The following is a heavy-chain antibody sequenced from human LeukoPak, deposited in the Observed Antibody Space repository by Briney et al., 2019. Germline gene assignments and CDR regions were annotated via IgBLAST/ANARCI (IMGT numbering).Heavy chain of an antibody. CDR1: GFTFSTYA. Sequence: PGGSLRLSCAASGFTFSTYAMSWVRQAPGKGLGWVAVISYDGSNKYYADSVKGRFTISRDNSKNTLYLQMNSLRAEDTAVYYCAREMDTAMVSDYWGQGTLVTVSS. J-gene: IGHJ4*02. V-gene: IGHV3-30-3*01. CDR3: AREMDTAMVSDY. D-gene: IGHD5-18*01. CDR2: ISYDGSNK.